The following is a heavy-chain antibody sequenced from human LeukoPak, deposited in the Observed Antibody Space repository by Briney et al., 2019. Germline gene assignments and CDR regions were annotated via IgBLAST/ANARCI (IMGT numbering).Heavy chain of an antibody. V-gene: IGHV4-31*03. Sequence: SETLSLTCTVSGGSISSGGYYWSWLRQHPGEGLEGIVYIYYSGSTYYNPSLKSRVTISVDTSKNQFSLKLSSVTAADTAVYYCARTYYYDSSGYYYSDYFDYWGQGTLVTVSS. CDR2: IYYSGST. D-gene: IGHD3-22*01. J-gene: IGHJ4*02. CDR3: ARTYYYDSSGYYYSDYFDY. CDR1: GGSISSGGYY.